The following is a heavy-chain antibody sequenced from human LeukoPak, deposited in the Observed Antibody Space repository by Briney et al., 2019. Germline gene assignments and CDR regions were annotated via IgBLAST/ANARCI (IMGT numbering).Heavy chain of an antibody. Sequence: GGSLRLSCAASGFSFSASAMHWVRQASGKGLEWVGRIRSKGNSYATEYGASVKGRFTISRDNSKNTLYLQMNSLRAEDTAVYYCAKFEMVRGVHFNWGQGTLVTVSP. V-gene: IGHV3-73*01. CDR2: IRSKGNSYAT. D-gene: IGHD3-10*01. CDR3: AKFEMVRGVHFN. CDR1: GFSFSASA. J-gene: IGHJ4*02.